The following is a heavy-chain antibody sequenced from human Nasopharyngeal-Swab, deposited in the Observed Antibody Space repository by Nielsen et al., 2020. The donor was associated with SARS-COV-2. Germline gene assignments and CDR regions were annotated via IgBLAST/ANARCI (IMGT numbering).Heavy chain of an antibody. D-gene: IGHD6-19*01. J-gene: IGHJ6*02. V-gene: IGHV3-30*03. CDR3: ARDIGHSSGWYSYYSYGMDV. Sequence: GESLKISCAASGFTFGYCGMHWVRQAPGKGLEWVAVISYDGSKKYYVDSVKGRLTISRGNSKNTLYLQMNSLRAEDTAVYYCARDIGHSSGWYSYYSYGMDVWGQGTTVTVSS. CDR2: ISYDGSKK. CDR1: GFTFGYCG.